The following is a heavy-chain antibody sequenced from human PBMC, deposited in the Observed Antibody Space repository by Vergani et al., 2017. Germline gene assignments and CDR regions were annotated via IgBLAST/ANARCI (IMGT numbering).Heavy chain of an antibody. V-gene: IGHV4-39*01. D-gene: IGHD3-22*01. Sequence: QLQLQESGPGLVKPSETLSLTCTVSGGSISSSSYYWGWIRQPPGKGLEWIGSIYYSGSTYYNPSLKSRVTISVDTSKNQFSLKLSSVTAADTAVYYCAGTYYYDSSGYPRFDYWGQGTLVTVSS. J-gene: IGHJ4*02. CDR2: IYYSGST. CDR3: AGTYYYDSSGYPRFDY. CDR1: GGSISSSSYY.